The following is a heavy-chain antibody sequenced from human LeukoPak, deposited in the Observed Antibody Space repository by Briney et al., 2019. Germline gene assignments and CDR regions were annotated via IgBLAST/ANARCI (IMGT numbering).Heavy chain of an antibody. V-gene: IGHV3-53*01. CDR1: GFTVSSNY. J-gene: IGHJ4*02. CDR2: IYSGGSI. CDR3: AISPNPYYFDY. Sequence: PSGSLTVSCAASGFTVSSNYMSWVRQAPGKGLECVSVIYSGGSIYYADSVKGRFTISRDNSKNALYLQMNSLRAEDTAMYYCAISPNPYYFDYWGQGTLVTVSS.